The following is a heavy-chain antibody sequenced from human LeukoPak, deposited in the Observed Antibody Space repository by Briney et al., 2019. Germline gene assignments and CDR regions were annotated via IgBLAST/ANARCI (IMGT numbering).Heavy chain of an antibody. Sequence: ASVRVSCKASGGIFSSYAISWVRQAPGQGLEWMGRIIPILGIANYAQKFQGRVTITADKSTSTAYMDLSSLRSEDTAVYYCARDLPPYYFDYWGQGTLVTVSS. CDR2: IIPILGIA. CDR1: GGIFSSYA. J-gene: IGHJ4*02. CDR3: ARDLPPYYFDY. V-gene: IGHV1-69*04.